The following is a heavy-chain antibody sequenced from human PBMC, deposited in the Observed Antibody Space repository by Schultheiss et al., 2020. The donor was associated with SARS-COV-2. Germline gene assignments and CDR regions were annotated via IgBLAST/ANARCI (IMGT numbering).Heavy chain of an antibody. V-gene: IGHV3-30*03. D-gene: IGHD5-12*01. J-gene: IGHJ4*02. CDR2: ISYDGSNK. Sequence: GGSLRLSCAASGFTFSSYSMNWVRQAPGKGLEWVAVISYDGSNKYYADSVKGRFTISRDNSKNTLYLQMNSLRAEDTAVYYCARDGEATGYYFDYWGQGTLVTVSS. CDR1: GFTFSSYS. CDR3: ARDGEATGYYFDY.